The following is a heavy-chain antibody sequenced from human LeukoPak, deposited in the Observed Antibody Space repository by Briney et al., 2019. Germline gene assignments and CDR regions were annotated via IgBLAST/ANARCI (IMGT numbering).Heavy chain of an antibody. J-gene: IGHJ4*02. CDR3: ARGRRVAMETY. CDR1: GYTFTGYY. CDR2: INPNSGGT. Sequence: GASVNVSCKASGYTFTGYYMHWVRQAPGQGREGMGWINPNSGGTNYAQKFQGRVTMTTDTSISTAYMELSRLRSDDTAVYCCARGRRVAMETYWGQGTLVTVS. V-gene: IGHV1-2*02. D-gene: IGHD1-1*01.